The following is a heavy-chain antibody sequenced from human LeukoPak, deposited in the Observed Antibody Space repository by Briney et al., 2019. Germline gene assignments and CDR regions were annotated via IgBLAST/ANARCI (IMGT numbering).Heavy chain of an antibody. CDR3: ARGGGRRYPFVY. CDR2: INHSGST. D-gene: IGHD5-12*01. CDR1: GGSISSDC. Sequence: SETQSLICTVSGGSISSDCWSWIRQPPGKGLEWIGEINHSGSTNYNPSLKSRVTISVDTSKNQFSLKLSSVTAADTAVYYCARGGGRRYPFVYWGQGTLVTVSS. V-gene: IGHV4-34*01. J-gene: IGHJ4*02.